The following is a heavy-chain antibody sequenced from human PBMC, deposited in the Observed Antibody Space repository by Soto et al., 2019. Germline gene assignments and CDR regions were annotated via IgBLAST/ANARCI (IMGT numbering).Heavy chain of an antibody. Sequence: GGSLRLSCAASGFTFSSHGMHWVRQAPGKGLEWVAVISNDGSNKYYADSVKGRFTISRDNSKNTLFLQMNSLRAEDTAVYYCAKEWVYDSSGWSFDYWGQGTLVTVSS. D-gene: IGHD3-22*01. CDR1: GFTFSSHG. CDR2: ISNDGSNK. CDR3: AKEWVYDSSGWSFDY. J-gene: IGHJ4*02. V-gene: IGHV3-30*18.